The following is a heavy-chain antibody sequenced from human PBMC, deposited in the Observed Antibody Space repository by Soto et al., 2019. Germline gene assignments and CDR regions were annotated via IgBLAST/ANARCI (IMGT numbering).Heavy chain of an antibody. J-gene: IGHJ4*01. CDR1: GFNFNTKS. D-gene: IGHD1-1*01. CDR2: ISWSGGST. Sequence: EVQLLESGGGSVQPGGSLRLSCAASGFNFNTKSMSWVRQAPGMGLEWVSAISWSGGSTYYADSVKGRFAISRDNSKNTLYLQINSLRAEDTAVYYCAKPDGATYNFRYWGQGALVIVSA. V-gene: IGHV3-23*01. CDR3: AKPDGATYNFRY.